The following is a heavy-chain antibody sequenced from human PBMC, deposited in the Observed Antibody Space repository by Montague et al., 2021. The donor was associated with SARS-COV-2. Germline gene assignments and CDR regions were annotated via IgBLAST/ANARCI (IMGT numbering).Heavy chain of an antibody. CDR3: ARIQAEPWPNYYCYGMDV. CDR1: GFSLSTSGMC. CDR2: IDWDDDK. Sequence: PALVTPTQTLTLTCTFSGFSLSTSGMCVSWIRQPPGKALEWLALIDWDDDKYYSTSLKTRLTISKDTSKNQVVLTMTNMDPVDTATYYCARIQAEPWPNYYCYGMDVWGQGTTVTVSS. J-gene: IGHJ6*02. V-gene: IGHV2-70*01. D-gene: IGHD5-24*01.